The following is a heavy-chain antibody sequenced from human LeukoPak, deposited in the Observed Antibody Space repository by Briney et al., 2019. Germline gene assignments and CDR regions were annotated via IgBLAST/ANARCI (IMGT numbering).Heavy chain of an antibody. D-gene: IGHD3-22*01. J-gene: IGHJ4*02. V-gene: IGHV3-21*01. CDR2: ISTSSIYI. CDR1: GFTFSSYS. Sequence: PGGSLRLSCAASGFTFSSYSMNWVRQAPGKGLEWVSSISTSSIYIYYADSVKGRFTISRDNAKNSLYLQLNSLRAEDTAVYYCAKEGYDSSGYSHNFDYWGQGTLVTVSS. CDR3: AKEGYDSSGYSHNFDY.